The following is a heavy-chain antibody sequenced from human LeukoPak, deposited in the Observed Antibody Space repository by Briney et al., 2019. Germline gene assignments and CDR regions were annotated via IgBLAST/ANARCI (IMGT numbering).Heavy chain of an antibody. CDR3: ARGYYCSGGSCYGGDY. CDR1: GVSISSSSYY. V-gene: IGHV4-39*01. D-gene: IGHD2-15*01. CDR2: IYYSGRT. J-gene: IGHJ4*02. Sequence: PSETLSLTCIVSGVSISSSSYYWGWIRQPPGKGLEWIGTIYYSGRTYYNPSLKSRVTISVDTSKNQFSLKLSSVTAADTAVYYCARGYYCSGGSCYGGDYWGQGTLVTVSS.